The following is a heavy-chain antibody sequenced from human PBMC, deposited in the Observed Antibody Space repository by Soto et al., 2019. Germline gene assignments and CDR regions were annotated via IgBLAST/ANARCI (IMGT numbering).Heavy chain of an antibody. D-gene: IGHD3-22*01. J-gene: IGHJ4*02. V-gene: IGHV4-4*02. CDR2: IYLSGST. CDR3: SNLGAASGYYSHYFDY. Sequence: PSETLSLTCAVSGGSIISTNWWSWVRQPPGKGLEWIGEIYLSGSTNYNPSLKSRVIISVDRSKNQFSLRLSSVTAADTAVYYCSNLGAASGYYSHYFDYWGQGTLVTVSS. CDR1: GGSIISTNW.